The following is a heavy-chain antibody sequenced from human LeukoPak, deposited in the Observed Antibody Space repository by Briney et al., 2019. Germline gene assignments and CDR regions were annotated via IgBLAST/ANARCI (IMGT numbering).Heavy chain of an antibody. J-gene: IGHJ3*02. CDR2: ISGSGGST. Sequence: PGRSLRLSCAASGFTFSSYAMHWVRQAPGKGLEWVSAISGSGGSTYYADSVKGRFTISRDNSKNTLYLQMNSLRAEDTAVYYCAKDGLLLWFGELFAFDIWGQGTMVTVSS. CDR3: AKDGLLLWFGELFAFDI. V-gene: IGHV3-23*01. CDR1: GFTFSSYA. D-gene: IGHD3-10*01.